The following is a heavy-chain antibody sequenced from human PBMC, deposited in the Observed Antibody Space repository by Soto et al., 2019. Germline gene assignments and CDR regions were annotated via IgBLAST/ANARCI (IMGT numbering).Heavy chain of an antibody. D-gene: IGHD6-13*01. V-gene: IGHV3-9*01. CDR3: SKDIGMSSSWFSPFDAFDI. CDR2: ISWNSGSI. J-gene: IGHJ3*02. Sequence: GGSLRLSCAASGFTFDDYAMHWVRQAPGKGLEWVSGISWNSGSIGYADSVKGRFTISRDNAKKSLYLQMNRLRAEDTALYYCSKDIGMSSSWFSPFDAFDIWGQGTMVTVSS. CDR1: GFTFDDYA.